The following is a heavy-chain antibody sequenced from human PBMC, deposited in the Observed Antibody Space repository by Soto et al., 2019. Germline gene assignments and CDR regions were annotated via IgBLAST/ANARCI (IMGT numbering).Heavy chain of an antibody. D-gene: IGHD6-13*01. J-gene: IGHJ4*02. V-gene: IGHV3-7*01. Sequence: EVQLVESGGGLVQPGGSLRLSCTTSGFNFGSYWMTWVRQAPGKGLEWVANIGQDGSEKYYADSVKGRFTISRDNAKKSLYLQMRSLRVEDTAVYYCEGGDAADYWGQGSLVTVSS. CDR3: EGGDAADY. CDR2: IGQDGSEK. CDR1: GFNFGSYW.